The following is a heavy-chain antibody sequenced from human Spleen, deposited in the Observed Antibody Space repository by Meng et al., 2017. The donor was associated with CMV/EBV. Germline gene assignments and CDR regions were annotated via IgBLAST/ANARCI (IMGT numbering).Heavy chain of an antibody. D-gene: IGHD1-1*01. Sequence: VSRKTSGYTFTGHFFHWIRQAPGQGLEWMGWIMPASGNTHYAQAFQGRVTLTTDTSISTAYMELSGLTSDDTAVYYCARDHNWGPDYWGQGTLVTVSS. CDR1: GYTFTGHF. CDR2: IMPASGNT. CDR3: ARDHNWGPDY. V-gene: IGHV1-2*02. J-gene: IGHJ4*02.